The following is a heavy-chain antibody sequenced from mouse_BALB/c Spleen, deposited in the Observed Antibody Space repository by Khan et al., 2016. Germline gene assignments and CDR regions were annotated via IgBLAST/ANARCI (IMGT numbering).Heavy chain of an antibody. CDR1: GFNIKDTY. D-gene: IGHD2-4*01. Sequence: VQLQQSGAELVKPGASVKLSCTASGFNIKDTYIHWVMQRPEQGLEWIGRIDPANGNTKYDPKFQGKATITADTSSNTAYLQLSSLTSEDTAGYYCARGMITTEDYGGQGTALTVSS. V-gene: IGHV14-3*02. J-gene: IGHJ2*01. CDR2: IDPANGNT. CDR3: ARGMITTEDY.